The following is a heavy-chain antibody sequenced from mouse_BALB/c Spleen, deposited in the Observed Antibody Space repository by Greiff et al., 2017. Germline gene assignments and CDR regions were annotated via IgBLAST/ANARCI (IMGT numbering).Heavy chain of an antibody. CDR1: GFAFSSYD. D-gene: IGHD1-1*01. Sequence: EVQLQESGGGLVKPGGSLKLSCAASGFAFSSYDMSWVRQTPEKRLEWVAYISSGGGSTYYPDTVKGRFTISRDNAKNTLYLQMSSLKSEDTAMYYCARLITTVGFAYWGQGTLVTVSA. CDR2: ISSGGGST. CDR3: ARLITTVGFAY. J-gene: IGHJ3*01. V-gene: IGHV5-12-1*01.